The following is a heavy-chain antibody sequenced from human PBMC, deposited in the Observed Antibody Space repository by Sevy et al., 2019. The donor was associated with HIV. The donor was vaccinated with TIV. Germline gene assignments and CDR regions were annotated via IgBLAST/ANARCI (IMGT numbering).Heavy chain of an antibody. V-gene: IGHV1-8*01. J-gene: IGHJ6*02. CDR3: ARGGDIVVVPAAIPSQYYYYYGMDV. CDR1: GYTFTSYD. CDR2: MNPNSGNT. D-gene: IGHD2-2*02. Sequence: ASVKVSCKASGYTFTSYDINWVRQATGQGLEWMGWMNPNSGNTGYAQKFQGRVTMNRNTSISTAYIELSSLRSEDTEVYYCARGGDIVVVPAAIPSQYYYYYGMDVWGQGTMVTVSS.